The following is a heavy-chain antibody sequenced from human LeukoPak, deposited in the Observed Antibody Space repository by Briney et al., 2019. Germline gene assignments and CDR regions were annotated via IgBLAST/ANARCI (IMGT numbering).Heavy chain of an antibody. J-gene: IGHJ4*02. CDR2: IYYSGST. CDR1: GGSISSYY. D-gene: IGHD2-15*01. CDR3: ATLYCSGGSCYPNPIDY. V-gene: IGHV4-59*01. Sequence: SETLSLTCTVSGGSISSYYWSWIRQPPGKGLEWIGYIYYSGSTNYNPSLKSRVTISVDTSKIQFSLKLSSVTAADTAVYYCATLYCSGGSCYPNPIDYWGQGTLVTVSS.